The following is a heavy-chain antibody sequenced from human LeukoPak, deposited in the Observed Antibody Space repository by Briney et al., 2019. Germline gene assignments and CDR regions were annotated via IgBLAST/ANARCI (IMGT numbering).Heavy chain of an antibody. D-gene: IGHD2-15*01. CDR3: ARELWVVVANGGFDY. V-gene: IGHV4-59*01. CDR2: IYYSGST. CDR1: GGSFSSYY. Sequence: SGTLSLSCTVSGGSFSSYYWSWVRQPPGKGLEWVGDIYYSGSTNYNPSLKSRVTISVDTSKNQFSLKLRSVTAADTDVYYCARELWVVVANGGFDYCGQGTLVTVSS. J-gene: IGHJ4*02.